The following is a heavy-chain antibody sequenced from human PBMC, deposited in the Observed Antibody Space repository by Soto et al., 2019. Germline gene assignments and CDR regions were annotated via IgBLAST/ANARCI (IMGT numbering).Heavy chain of an antibody. CDR2: IYYSGST. V-gene: IGHV4-31*03. D-gene: IGHD6-19*01. CDR3: ARDRAVAGTDHYYYGMDV. CDR1: GGSISSGGYY. J-gene: IGHJ6*02. Sequence: PSETLSLTCTVSGGSISSGGYYWSWIRQHPGKGLEWIGYIYYSGSTYYNPSLKSRVTISVDTSKNQFSLKLSSVTAADTAVYYCARDRAVAGTDHYYYGMDVWGQGTTVTVSS.